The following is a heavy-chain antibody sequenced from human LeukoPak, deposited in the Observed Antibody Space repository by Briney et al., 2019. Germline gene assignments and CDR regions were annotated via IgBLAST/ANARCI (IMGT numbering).Heavy chain of an antibody. D-gene: IGHD2-15*01. CDR1: GGSISSYY. CDR2: IYYSGST. CDR3: ARVGYCSGGSCYPGWYYFDY. Sequence: KASETLSLTCTVSGGSISSYYWSWIRQPPGKGLEWIGYIYYSGSTNYNPSLKSRVTISVDTSKNQFSLKLSSVTAADTAVYYCARVGYCSGGSCYPGWYYFDYWGQGTLVTVSS. J-gene: IGHJ4*02. V-gene: IGHV4-59*01.